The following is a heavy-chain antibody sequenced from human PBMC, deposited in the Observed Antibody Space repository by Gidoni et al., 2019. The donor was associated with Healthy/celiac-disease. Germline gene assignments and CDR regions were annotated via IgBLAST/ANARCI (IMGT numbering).Heavy chain of an antibody. CDR2: IVVGSGNT. J-gene: IGHJ4*02. CDR3: AASETSQGELLGFDY. CDR1: GFPFTSSA. Sequence: QMQLVQSGPDVKKPGTSGKVSCKASGFPFTSSAVQWVRQARGQRLEWRGWIVVGSGNTNYAQKFQKRVTITRDMSTSTAYMELSSLRSEDTAVYYCAASETSQGELLGFDYWGQGTLVTVSS. V-gene: IGHV1-58*01. D-gene: IGHD1-26*01.